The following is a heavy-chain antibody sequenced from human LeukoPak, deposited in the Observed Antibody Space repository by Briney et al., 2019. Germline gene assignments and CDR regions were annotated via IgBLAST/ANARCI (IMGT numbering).Heavy chain of an antibody. D-gene: IGHD6-13*01. CDR1: GGSFSGYY. CDR2: INHSGST. CDR3: ARPDGYSSSWGFQH. J-gene: IGHJ1*01. Sequence: PSGTLSLTCAVYGGSFSGYYWSWIRQPPGKGLEWIGEINHSGSTNYNPSLKSRVTISVDTSKNQFSLKLSSVTAADTAVYYCARPDGYSSSWGFQHWGQGTLVTVSS. V-gene: IGHV4-34*01.